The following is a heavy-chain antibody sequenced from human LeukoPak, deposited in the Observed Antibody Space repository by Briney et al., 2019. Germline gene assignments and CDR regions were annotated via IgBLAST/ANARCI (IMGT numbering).Heavy chain of an antibody. D-gene: IGHD5-18*01. Sequence: SVKVSCKASGGTFSSYAISWVRQAPGQGLEWMGGVIPIFGTANYAQKFQGRVTITADESTSTAYMELSSLRSEDTAVYYCARGGVDTAMVLRDWGQGTLVTVSS. J-gene: IGHJ4*02. CDR3: ARGGVDTAMVLRD. V-gene: IGHV1-69*13. CDR2: VIPIFGTA. CDR1: GGTFSSYA.